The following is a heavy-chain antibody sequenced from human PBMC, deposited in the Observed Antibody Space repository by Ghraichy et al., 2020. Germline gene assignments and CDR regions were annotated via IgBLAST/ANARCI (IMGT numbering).Heavy chain of an antibody. CDR1: GGSISSSNYY. Sequence: SETLSLTCTVSGGSISSSNYYWGWIRQPTGKGLEWIGSIYYSGSPYYNPSLKSRVTISVDPARNQFSLRLSSVTAADTAVYYCARQGGDCSSTSCYRSFNYWGRGTLVTFSS. CDR3: ARQGGDCSSTSCYRSFNY. D-gene: IGHD2-2*01. CDR2: IYYSGSP. J-gene: IGHJ4*02. V-gene: IGHV4-39*01.